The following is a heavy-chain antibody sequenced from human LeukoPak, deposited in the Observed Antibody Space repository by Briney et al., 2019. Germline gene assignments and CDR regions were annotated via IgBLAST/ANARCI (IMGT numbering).Heavy chain of an antibody. CDR3: AIYHIAGPAG. J-gene: IGHJ4*02. D-gene: IGHD6-13*01. CDR1: GGSISSSSYY. V-gene: IGHV4-39*01. CDR2: IYYSGST. Sequence: KSSETLSLTCTVSGGSISSSSYYWGWIRQPPGKGLEWIGSIYYSGSTYYNPSLKSRVTISVDTSKNQFSLKLSSVTAADTAVYYCAIYHIAGPAGWGQGTLVTVSS.